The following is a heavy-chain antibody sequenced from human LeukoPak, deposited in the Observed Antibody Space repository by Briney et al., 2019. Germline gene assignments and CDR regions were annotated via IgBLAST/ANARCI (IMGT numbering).Heavy chain of an antibody. D-gene: IGHD2-15*01. CDR2: IYYSGST. CDR3: ARAVGYCSGGSCSLDY. Sequence: PSETLSLTCTVSGGSISSSSYYWGWIRQPPGKGLEWIGSIYYSGSTYYNPSLKSRVTISVDTSKNQFSLKLSSVTAADTAVYYCARAVGYCSGGSCSLDYWGQGTLVTVSS. V-gene: IGHV4-39*01. J-gene: IGHJ4*02. CDR1: GGSISSSSYY.